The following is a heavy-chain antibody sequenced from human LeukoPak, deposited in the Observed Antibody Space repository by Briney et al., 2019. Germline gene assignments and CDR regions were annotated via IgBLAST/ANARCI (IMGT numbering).Heavy chain of an antibody. Sequence: GGSLRLSCAASGFTFTIFGFNWVRQAPGKVPEWVSYIDARSGITYYADSVQGRFTISRDNAKTSLFLQMNSLRAEDTAVYYCARPPDDNTWYYFHYWGQGTLVTVSS. CDR1: GFTFTIFG. D-gene: IGHD1-1*01. J-gene: IGHJ4*02. CDR2: IDARSGIT. V-gene: IGHV3-48*04. CDR3: ARPPDDNTWYYFHY.